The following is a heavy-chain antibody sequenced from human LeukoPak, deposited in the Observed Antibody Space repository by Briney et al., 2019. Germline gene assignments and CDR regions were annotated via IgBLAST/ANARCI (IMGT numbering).Heavy chain of an antibody. Sequence: ASVKVSCKASGYTFTSYGISWVRQAPGQGLEWMGWISAYNRNTNYAQKLQGRVTMTTDTSTSTAYMELRSLRSDDTAVYYCARMKQQLVRWNYYYYMDVWGKGTTVTVSS. CDR1: GYTFTSYG. J-gene: IGHJ6*03. CDR3: ARMKQQLVRWNYYYYMDV. V-gene: IGHV1-18*01. D-gene: IGHD6-13*01. CDR2: ISAYNRNT.